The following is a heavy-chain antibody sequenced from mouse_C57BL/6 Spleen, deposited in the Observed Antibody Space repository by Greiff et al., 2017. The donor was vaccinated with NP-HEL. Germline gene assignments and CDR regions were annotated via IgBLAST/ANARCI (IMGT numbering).Heavy chain of an antibody. D-gene: IGHD3-3*01. J-gene: IGHJ4*01. V-gene: IGHV1-42*01. CDR2: INPSTGGT. Sequence: VQLKESGPELVKPGASVKISCKASGYSFTGYYMNWVKQSPEKSLEWIGEINPSTGGTTYNQKFKAKATLTVDKSSSTAYMQLKSLTSEDSAVYYCAPRDGYAMDYWGQGTSVTVSS. CDR1: GYSFTGYY. CDR3: APRDGYAMDY.